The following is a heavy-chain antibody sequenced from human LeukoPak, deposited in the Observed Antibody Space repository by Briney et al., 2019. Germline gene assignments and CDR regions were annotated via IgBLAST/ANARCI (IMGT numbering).Heavy chain of an antibody. J-gene: IGHJ4*02. CDR2: IKQDGSQR. CDR3: ARRGGSSSRRSPIDY. Sequence: GGSLRLSYIASGFTFSDYWMTWVRQAPGKGPEWVANIKQDGSQRYYVDSVRGRFTISRDNAKNSLFLQMNGLRAEDTAVYYCARRGGSSSRRSPIDYWGQGTLVTVSS. CDR1: GFTFSDYW. D-gene: IGHD6-6*01. V-gene: IGHV3-7*01.